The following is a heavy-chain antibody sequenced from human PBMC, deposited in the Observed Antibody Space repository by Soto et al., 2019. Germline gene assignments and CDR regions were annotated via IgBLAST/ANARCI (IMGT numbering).Heavy chain of an antibody. CDR3: ATAESKRRFDY. Sequence: PGGSPRLSCAASGFTVSPSYMSWVRQAPGKGLEWVSVIHTDGKTYYADSVKGRCTISRDNSKNTVDLQMNNLRVEDTAVYYCATAESKRRFDYWGQGTLVTVSS. V-gene: IGHV3-53*01. J-gene: IGHJ4*02. CDR2: IHTDGKT. CDR1: GFTVSPSY.